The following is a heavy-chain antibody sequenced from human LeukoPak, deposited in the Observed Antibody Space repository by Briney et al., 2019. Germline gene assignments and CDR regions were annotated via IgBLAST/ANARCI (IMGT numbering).Heavy chain of an antibody. CDR1: GGSFSGYY. J-gene: IGHJ4*02. CDR2: INHSGST. D-gene: IGHD2-21*02. V-gene: IGHV4-34*01. Sequence: SETLSLTCAVYGGSFSGYYWSWIRQPPGKGLEWIGEINHSGSTNYNPSLKSRVTISVDTSKNQFSLKLSSVTAADTAVYYCATRELGGDSYFAYWGQGTLVTVSS. CDR3: ATRELGGDSYFAY.